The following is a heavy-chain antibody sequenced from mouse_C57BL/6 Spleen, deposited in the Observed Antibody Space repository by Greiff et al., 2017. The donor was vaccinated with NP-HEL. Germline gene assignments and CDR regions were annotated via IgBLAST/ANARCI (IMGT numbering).Heavy chain of an antibody. V-gene: IGHV1-55*01. D-gene: IGHD2-2*01. J-gene: IGHJ4*01. Sequence: QVQLQQPGAELVKPGASVKMSCKASGYTFTSYWITWVKQRPGQGLEWIGDIYPGSGSTNYNEKFKSKATLTVDTSSSTAYMQLSSLTSEDSAVYYCARWDGYDDYAMDYWGQGTSVTVSS. CDR3: ARWDGYDDYAMDY. CDR1: GYTFTSYW. CDR2: IYPGSGST.